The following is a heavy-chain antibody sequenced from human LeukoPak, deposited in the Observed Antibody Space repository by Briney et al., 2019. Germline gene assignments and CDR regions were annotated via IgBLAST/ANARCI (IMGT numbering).Heavy chain of an antibody. J-gene: IGHJ4*02. D-gene: IGHD2-2*01. Sequence: ASVKVSCKAPGYTLSELSIHWVRQPSGKGLEWMGAFDPEDGETIYAQKFQGRVTMTEDTSTDTAYMELSSLRSEDTAVYYCATGGMTRYCSSTSCRTFDYWGQGTLVTVSS. CDR2: FDPEDGET. V-gene: IGHV1-24*01. CDR3: ATGGMTRYCSSTSCRTFDY. CDR1: GYTLSELS.